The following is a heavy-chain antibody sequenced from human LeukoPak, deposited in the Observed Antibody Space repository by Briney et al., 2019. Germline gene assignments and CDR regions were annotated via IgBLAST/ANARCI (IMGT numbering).Heavy chain of an antibody. CDR1: GFTFNNYG. Sequence: PGGSLRLSCAASGFTFNNYGMHWVRQAPGKGLEWVAVISYDGSNKYYADSVKGRFTISRDNSKNTLYLQMNSLRAEDTAMYYCAKDQEYSSSWVYSYYGMDVWGQGTTVTVSS. CDR3: AKDQEYSSSWVYSYYGMDV. V-gene: IGHV3-30*18. CDR2: ISYDGSNK. D-gene: IGHD6-13*01. J-gene: IGHJ6*02.